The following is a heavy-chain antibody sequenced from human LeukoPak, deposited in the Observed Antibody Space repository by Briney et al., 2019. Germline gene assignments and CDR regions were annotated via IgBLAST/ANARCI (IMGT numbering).Heavy chain of an antibody. CDR3: AKDFGNCINGVCYGTPFDY. D-gene: IGHD2-8*01. J-gene: IGHJ4*02. V-gene: IGHV3-23*01. Sequence: PGGSLRLSCAASGFTFSSYAMSWVSQDPGKGLEWVSGISGSGGSTYYADSVKGRFAISRDNSKNTVYLQMSGLRAEDTAVYYCAKDFGNCINGVCYGTPFDYWGQGTLVTVSS. CDR1: GFTFSSYA. CDR2: ISGSGGST.